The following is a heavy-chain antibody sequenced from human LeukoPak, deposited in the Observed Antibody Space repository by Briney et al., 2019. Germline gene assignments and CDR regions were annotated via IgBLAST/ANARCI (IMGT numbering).Heavy chain of an antibody. CDR2: IYYSGST. J-gene: IGHJ5*02. D-gene: IGHD4-17*01. V-gene: IGHV4-59*01. CDR1: GGSISSYY. CDR3: ARTLEDYGDFPRAWFDP. Sequence: ASETLSLTCTVSGGSISSYYWSWIRQPPGKGLEWIGYIYYSGSTNYNPSLKSRVTISVDTSKNQFSLKLSSVTAADTAVYYCARTLEDYGDFPRAWFDPWGQGTLVTVSS.